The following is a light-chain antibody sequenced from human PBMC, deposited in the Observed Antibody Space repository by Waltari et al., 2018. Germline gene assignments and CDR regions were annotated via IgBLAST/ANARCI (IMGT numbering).Light chain of an antibody. CDR1: QSVLYSSNNKNY. CDR3: HQYYGPPYT. V-gene: IGKV4-1*01. CDR2: WAS. J-gene: IGKJ2*01. Sequence: DFVMTQSPDSLAVSLGERATINCKSSQSVLYSSNNKNYLAWYQQKPGQPPKLLIYWASTREPGVPDRFSGSGSGTDFTLTISSLQAEDVAVYYCHQYYGPPYTFGQGTKLEIK.